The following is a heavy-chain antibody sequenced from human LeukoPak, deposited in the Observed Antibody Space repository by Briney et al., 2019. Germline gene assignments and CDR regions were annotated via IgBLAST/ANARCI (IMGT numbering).Heavy chain of an antibody. D-gene: IGHD6-19*01. Sequence: ASVKVSRKASGYTFTGYYMHWVRQAPGQGLEWMGWINPNSGGTNYAQKFQGRVTMTRDTSISTAYMELSRLRSDDTAVYYCARDQQWRLSNWFDPWGQGTLVTVSS. J-gene: IGHJ5*02. CDR1: GYTFTGYY. CDR3: ARDQQWRLSNWFDP. V-gene: IGHV1-2*02. CDR2: INPNSGGT.